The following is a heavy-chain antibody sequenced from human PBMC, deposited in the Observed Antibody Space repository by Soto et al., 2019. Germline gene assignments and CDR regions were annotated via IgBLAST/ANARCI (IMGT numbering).Heavy chain of an antibody. V-gene: IGHV4-39*01. J-gene: IGHJ6*03. CDR1: GGSISSSSYY. CDR2: IYYSGST. CDR3: ARPDKRRAYYYMDV. Sequence: PSETLSLTCTVSGGSISSSSYYWGWIRQPPGKGLEWIGSIYYSGSTYYNPSLKSRVTISVDTSKNQFSLKLSSVTAADTAVYYCARPDKRRAYYYMDVWGKGTTVTVSS.